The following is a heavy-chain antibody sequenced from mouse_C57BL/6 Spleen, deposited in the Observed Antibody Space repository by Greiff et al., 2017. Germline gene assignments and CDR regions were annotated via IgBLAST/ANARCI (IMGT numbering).Heavy chain of an antibody. D-gene: IGHD2-5*01. Sequence: EVQGVESGEGLVKPGGSLKLSCAASGFTFSSYAMSWVRQTPEKRLEWVAYISSGGDYIYYADTVKGRFTISRDNARNTLYLQMSSLKSEDTAMYYCTRAPYYSNYFDYWGQGTTLTVSS. CDR3: TRAPYYSNYFDY. CDR2: ISSGGDYI. CDR1: GFTFSSYA. J-gene: IGHJ2*01. V-gene: IGHV5-9-1*02.